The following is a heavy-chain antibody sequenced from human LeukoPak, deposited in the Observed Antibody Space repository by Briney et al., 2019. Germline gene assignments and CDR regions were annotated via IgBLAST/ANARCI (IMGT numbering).Heavy chain of an antibody. Sequence: SETLSLTCTVSGGSVSSGSYYWSWLRQPPGKGLEWIGYIYYSGSTNYNPSLKSRVTISVDTSKNQFSLKLSSVTAADTAVYYCARGQGYSYGYNWFDPWGQGTLVTVSS. D-gene: IGHD5-18*01. CDR1: GGSVSSGSYY. V-gene: IGHV4-61*01. CDR3: ARGQGYSYGYNWFDP. J-gene: IGHJ5*02. CDR2: IYYSGST.